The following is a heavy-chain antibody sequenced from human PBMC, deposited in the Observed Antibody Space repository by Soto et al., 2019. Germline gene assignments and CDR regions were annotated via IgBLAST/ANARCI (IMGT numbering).Heavy chain of an antibody. V-gene: IGHV1-69*04. CDR2: IIPILGIA. Sequence: GASVKVSCKASGGTFSSYTISWVRQAPGQGLEWMGRIIPILGIANYAQKFQGRVTITADKSTSTAYMELSSLRSEDTAVYYCARDRHEIQGGYQAPLGYWGQGTLVTVSS. J-gene: IGHJ4*02. CDR3: ARDRHEIQGGYQAPLGY. D-gene: IGHD5-12*01. CDR1: GGTFSSYT.